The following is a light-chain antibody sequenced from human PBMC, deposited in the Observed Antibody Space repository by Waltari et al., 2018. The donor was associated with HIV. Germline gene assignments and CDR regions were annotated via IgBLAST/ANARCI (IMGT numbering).Light chain of an antibody. CDR1: SSDVGAYNR. Sequence: QSALTQPRSVSGSPGQSVTISCTGTSSDVGAYNRVSWYQQHPGQAPKVVIYDFRERPAGVPDRFSGAKSANTASLTISGLQADDEADYHCCSFAGSYIVFGTGTKVTVL. V-gene: IGLV2-11*01. CDR2: DFR. J-gene: IGLJ1*01. CDR3: CSFAGSYIV.